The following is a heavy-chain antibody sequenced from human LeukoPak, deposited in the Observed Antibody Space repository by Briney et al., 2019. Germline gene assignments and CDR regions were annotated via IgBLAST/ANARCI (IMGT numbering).Heavy chain of an antibody. D-gene: IGHD4-17*01. CDR1: GGSISSYY. CDR3: ARHPHTPDYGYYFDY. J-gene: IGHJ4*02. V-gene: IGHV4-59*08. CDR2: IYYSGST. Sequence: SETLSLTCTVSGGSISSYYWSWIRQPPGKGLEWIGYIYYSGSTNYNPSLKSRVTISVDTSKNQFSLELSSVTAADTAVYYCARHPHTPDYGYYFDYWGQGTLVTVSS.